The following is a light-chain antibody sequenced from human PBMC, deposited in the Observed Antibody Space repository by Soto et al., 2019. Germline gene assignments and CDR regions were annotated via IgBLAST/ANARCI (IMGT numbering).Light chain of an antibody. CDR1: QGISSY. V-gene: IGKV1-9*01. J-gene: IGKJ5*01. CDR3: QQLYSYPIT. Sequence: DIQLTQSPSFLSASVGDRVTITCRASQGISSYLAWYQQKPGKAPNLLISAASTVQSGVPSRFSGSGSGTEFTITISSLQHEDFATYYCQQLYSYPITFGQGTRLEIK. CDR2: AAS.